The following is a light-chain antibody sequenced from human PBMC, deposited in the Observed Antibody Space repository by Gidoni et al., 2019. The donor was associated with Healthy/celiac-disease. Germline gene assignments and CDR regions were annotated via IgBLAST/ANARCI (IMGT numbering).Light chain of an antibody. V-gene: IGKV1-39*01. J-gene: IGKJ4*01. CDR1: QSISSY. Sequence: DIQMTQSPSSLSASVGDRVTITCRASQSISSYLNWYQQKPGKAPKLLIYAASSLQSGVPSRFIGSGSGTDVTLTISSLQPADFATYYCQQSYSTPRLTFGGGTKVEIK. CDR2: AAS. CDR3: QQSYSTPRLT.